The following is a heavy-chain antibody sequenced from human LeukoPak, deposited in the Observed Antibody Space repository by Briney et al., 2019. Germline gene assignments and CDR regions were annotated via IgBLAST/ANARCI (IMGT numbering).Heavy chain of an antibody. CDR3: AIPPGYCGNDCSFDH. Sequence: GASLQISCEGSGYGFSNYWIGWVRRMPGKGLEWMGIIYPGDYETRYSPSFQGLVTISVDKSISTAYLQWSSLKASDTAMYYCAIPPGYCGNDCSFDHWGQGTLVTVSS. J-gene: IGHJ4*02. CDR2: IYPGDYET. V-gene: IGHV5-51*01. D-gene: IGHD2-21*02. CDR1: GYGFSNYW.